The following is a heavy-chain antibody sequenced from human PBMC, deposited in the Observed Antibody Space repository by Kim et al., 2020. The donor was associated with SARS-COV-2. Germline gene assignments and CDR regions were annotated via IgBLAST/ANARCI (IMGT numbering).Heavy chain of an antibody. CDR2: IDPSDSYT. D-gene: IGHD3-9*01. Sequence: GESLKISCKGSGYSFTSYWISWVRQMPGKGLEWMGRIDPSDSYTNYSPSFQGHVTISADKSISTAYLQWSSLKASDTAMYYCARHLHPPVHQYYDILTGPPRDYYYGMDVWGQGTTVTVSS. J-gene: IGHJ6*02. CDR1: GYSFTSYW. V-gene: IGHV5-10-1*01. CDR3: ARHLHPPVHQYYDILTGPPRDYYYGMDV.